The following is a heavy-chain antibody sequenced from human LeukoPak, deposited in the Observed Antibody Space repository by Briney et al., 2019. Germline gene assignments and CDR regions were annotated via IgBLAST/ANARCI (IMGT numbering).Heavy chain of an antibody. D-gene: IGHD6-19*01. J-gene: IGHJ4*02. CDR1: GGTFSSYA. CDR3: ARVPSSATHPKGDY. Sequence: SAKVSCKASGGTFSSYAISWVRQAPGQGLEWMGGIIPIFGTANYAQKFQGRVTITTDESTSTAYMELSSLRSEDTAVYYCARVPSSATHPKGDYWGQGTLVTVSS. CDR2: IIPIFGTA. V-gene: IGHV1-69*05.